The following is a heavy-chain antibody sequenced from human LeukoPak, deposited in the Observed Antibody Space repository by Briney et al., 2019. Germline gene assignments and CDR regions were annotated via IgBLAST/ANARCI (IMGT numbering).Heavy chain of an antibody. D-gene: IGHD4-17*01. Sequence: ESGPTLVNPTQTLTLTCTFSGFSLSTSGVGVAWIRQPPGKALEWLALIYWDDDKRYSPSLKSRITITKDTSKNQVVLTMTNMDPVDTATYYCAHYDYGDSPTADYFDYWGQGTLVTVSS. V-gene: IGHV2-5*02. CDR3: AHYDYGDSPTADYFDY. CDR1: GFSLSTSGVG. J-gene: IGHJ4*02. CDR2: IYWDDDK.